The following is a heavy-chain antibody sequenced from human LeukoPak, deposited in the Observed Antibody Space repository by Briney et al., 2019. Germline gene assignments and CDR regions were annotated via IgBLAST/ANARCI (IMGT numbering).Heavy chain of an antibody. Sequence: SETLSLTCTVPGGSITSYKRSSIRQPPGKGLEWIGYIYYSGSTNYNPSLKSRVTISVDTSKNQFSLKLSSVTAADTAVYYCASFHGFNWFDPWGQGTLVTVSS. D-gene: IGHD2/OR15-2a*01. J-gene: IGHJ5*02. CDR1: GGSITSYK. CDR3: ASFHGFNWFDP. V-gene: IGHV4-59*01. CDR2: IYYSGST.